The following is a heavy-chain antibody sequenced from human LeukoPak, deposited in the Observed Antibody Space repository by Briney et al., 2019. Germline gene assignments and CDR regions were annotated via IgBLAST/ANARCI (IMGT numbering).Heavy chain of an antibody. V-gene: IGHV4-31*03. CDR3: ARANMIVVVKGAFDI. Sequence: PSETLSLTCTVSGGSISSGGYYWSWIRQHPGKGLEWIGYIYYSGSTYYNPSLKSRVTISVDTSKNQFSLKLSSVTAADTAVYYCARANMIVVVKGAFDIWGQGTMVTVSS. CDR1: GGSISSGGYY. D-gene: IGHD3-22*01. J-gene: IGHJ3*02. CDR2: IYYSGST.